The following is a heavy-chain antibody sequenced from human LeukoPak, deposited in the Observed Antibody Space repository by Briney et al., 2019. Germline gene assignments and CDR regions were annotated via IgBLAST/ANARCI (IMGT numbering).Heavy chain of an antibody. CDR1: GFALNVYA. D-gene: IGHD6-19*01. V-gene: IGHV3-23*01. Sequence: GGSLRLSCTASGFALNVYAMTWVRQAPGKGLQWVSTINANGVNTYYADSVRGRFTISRDNSKDTLYLQLNSLRAEDTAIYFCAKPISGGLAVSADCFDPWGQGTLVIVSS. J-gene: IGHJ5*02. CDR3: AKPISGGLAVSADCFDP. CDR2: INANGVNT.